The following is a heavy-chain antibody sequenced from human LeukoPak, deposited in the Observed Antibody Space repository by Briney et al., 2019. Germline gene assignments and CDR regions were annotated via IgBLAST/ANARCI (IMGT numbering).Heavy chain of an antibody. D-gene: IGHD2-21*02. CDR2: ISSGTSFI. CDR1: GFTFSSYS. Sequence: PGGSLRLSCAASGFTFSSYSMNWVRQAPGKGLEWVSSISSGTSFIYYADSVKGRFTISRDNAKNSLYLQMNSLRAEDTAVYYCAGGTTALMDVWGKGTTVTVSS. CDR3: AGGTTALMDV. J-gene: IGHJ6*03. V-gene: IGHV3-21*01.